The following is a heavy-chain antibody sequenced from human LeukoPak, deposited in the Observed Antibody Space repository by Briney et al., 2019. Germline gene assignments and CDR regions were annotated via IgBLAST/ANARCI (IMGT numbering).Heavy chain of an antibody. CDR1: GFTFSSYS. CDR3: ARDRAYCGGDCSRSYFDY. V-gene: IGHV3-48*04. Sequence: GGSLRLSCAASGFTFSSYSMNWVRQAPGKGLEWVSYISSSSSTIYYADSVKGRYTISRDNAKNSLYLQMNSLRAEDTAVYYCARDRAYCGGDCSRSYFDYWGQGTLVTVSS. CDR2: ISSSSSTI. D-gene: IGHD2-21*02. J-gene: IGHJ4*02.